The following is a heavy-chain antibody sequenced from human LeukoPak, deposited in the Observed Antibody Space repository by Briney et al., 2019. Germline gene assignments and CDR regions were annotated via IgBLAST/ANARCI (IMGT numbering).Heavy chain of an antibody. CDR2: ISWTTGNI. V-gene: IGHV3-9*01. J-gene: IGHJ2*01. D-gene: IGHD6-13*01. Sequence: GGSPRLSCAASGLTFDVYAMRWVRQAPGKGLEWVSGISWTTGNIAYADSVKGRFTISRDNAKNSLYLQMNTLRAEDTALYYCAKGGAAVDNYWYFDLWGRGTLVTVTS. CDR3: AKGGAAVDNYWYFDL. CDR1: GLTFDVYA.